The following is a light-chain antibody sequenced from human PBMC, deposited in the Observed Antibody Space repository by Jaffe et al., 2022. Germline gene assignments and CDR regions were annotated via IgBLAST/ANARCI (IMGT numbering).Light chain of an antibody. CDR1: AVSKQY. J-gene: IGLJ1*01. Sequence: SYELTQPPSVSVSPGQTARITCSGDAVSKQYVHWYQQKPGQAPVVVIYKDTERPSGIPERFSGSSSGTTVTLTISGVQAEDEADYFCQSADNIGTLYVFGSGTKVSVL. V-gene: IGLV3-25*03. CDR3: QSADNIGTLYV. CDR2: KDT.